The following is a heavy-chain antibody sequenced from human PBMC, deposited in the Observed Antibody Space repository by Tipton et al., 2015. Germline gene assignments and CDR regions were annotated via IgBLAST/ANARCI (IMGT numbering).Heavy chain of an antibody. V-gene: IGHV3-30*03. CDR3: ARDHIALTYYLDY. J-gene: IGHJ4*02. CDR2: ISYDGSEE. Sequence: SPRLSCAASGFTFSSYAMYWVRQAPGKGLEWVAVISYDGSEEYYADSVKGRFTISRDNAKSTLFLQMNSLRGEDTAVYYCARDHIALTYYLDYWGQGTLVTVSS. D-gene: IGHD6-13*01. CDR1: GFTFSSYA.